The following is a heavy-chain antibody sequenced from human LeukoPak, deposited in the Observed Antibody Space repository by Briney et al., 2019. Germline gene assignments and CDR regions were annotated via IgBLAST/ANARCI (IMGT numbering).Heavy chain of an antibody. CDR2: ISWNSGSI. D-gene: IGHD1-26*01. Sequence: PGRSLRLSCAASGFTFDDYAMHWVRQAPGKGLEWVSGISWNSGSIGYADSVKGRFTISRDNAKNSLYLQMNSLRAEDTALYYCAKDRRELLSYFGYWGQGTLVTVSS. J-gene: IGHJ4*02. CDR3: AKDRRELLSYFGY. CDR1: GFTFDDYA. V-gene: IGHV3-9*01.